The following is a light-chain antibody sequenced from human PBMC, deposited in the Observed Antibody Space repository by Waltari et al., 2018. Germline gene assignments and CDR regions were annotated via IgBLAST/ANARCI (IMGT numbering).Light chain of an antibody. CDR2: SAS. Sequence: EIVMTHSPATLSVSPGERATLSCRPSQSVSSNLAWYQQKPGQAPRLLIYSASTRATAIPARLSGSGSATEFTLTISSLQSEDVAVYYCQQYNNWPLYTFGQGTKLEIK. CDR1: QSVSSN. CDR3: QQYNNWPLYT. J-gene: IGKJ2*01. V-gene: IGKV3-15*01.